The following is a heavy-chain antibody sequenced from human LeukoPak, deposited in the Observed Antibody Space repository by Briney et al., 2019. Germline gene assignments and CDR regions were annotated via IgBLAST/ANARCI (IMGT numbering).Heavy chain of an antibody. Sequence: PGGSLRLSCAASGFTFSSYAMSWVRQAPGKGLEWVSAISGSGGSTYYADSVKGRFTISRDNAKNSLYLQMSSLRAEDTAVYYCARAAGGSGRSDYWGQGTLVTVSS. J-gene: IGHJ4*02. CDR3: ARAAGGSGRSDY. CDR1: GFTFSSYA. V-gene: IGHV3-23*01. CDR2: ISGSGGST. D-gene: IGHD1-26*01.